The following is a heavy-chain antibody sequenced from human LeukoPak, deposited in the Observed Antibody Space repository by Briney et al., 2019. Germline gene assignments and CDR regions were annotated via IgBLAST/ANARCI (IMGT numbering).Heavy chain of an antibody. V-gene: IGHV3-53*01. CDR1: GFTDSGNY. CDR3: AGDFRIVGATPIDY. Sequence: GGSLRLTCAGSGFTDSGNYMSWVRQAPGKGLEWVSLIYSGCTTYYADSMKGRFTISRDNSKNPLYLQLKNLKAEDTADDYLAGDFRIVGATPIDYWGQGTLVTVSS. J-gene: IGHJ4*02. CDR2: IYSGCTT. D-gene: IGHD1-26*01.